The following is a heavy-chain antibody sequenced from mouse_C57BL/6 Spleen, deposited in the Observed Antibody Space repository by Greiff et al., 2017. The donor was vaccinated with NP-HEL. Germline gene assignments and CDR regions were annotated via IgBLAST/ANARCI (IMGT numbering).Heavy chain of an antibody. Sequence: EVKLVESGGDLVKPGGSLKLSCAASGFTFSSYGMSWVRQTPDKRLEWVATISSGGSYTYYPDSVKGRFTISRDNAKNTLYLQMSSLKSEDTAMYYCARHGYYSNYDYFDYWGQGTTLTVSS. J-gene: IGHJ2*01. V-gene: IGHV5-6*02. CDR1: GFTFSSYG. CDR3: ARHGYYSNYDYFDY. D-gene: IGHD2-5*01. CDR2: ISSGGSYT.